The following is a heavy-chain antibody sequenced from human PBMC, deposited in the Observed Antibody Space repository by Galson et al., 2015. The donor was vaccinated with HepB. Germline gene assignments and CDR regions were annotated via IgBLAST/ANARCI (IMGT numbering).Heavy chain of an antibody. D-gene: IGHD1-26*01. CDR2: DSGSGGST. J-gene: IGHJ4*02. CDR1: GFTFSSYA. CDR3: AKAFSGSYLAGLDY. V-gene: IGHV3-23*01. Sequence: SLRLSCAASGFTFSSYAMSWVRQTPGKGLEWVSGDSGSGGSTFYADSVKGRFTISRDNSKNTLYLQMNSLRAEDTAVYYCAKAFSGSYLAGLDYWGQGTLVTVSS.